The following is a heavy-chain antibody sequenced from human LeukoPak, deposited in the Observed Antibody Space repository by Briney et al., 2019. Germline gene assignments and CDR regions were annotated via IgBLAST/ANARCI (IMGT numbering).Heavy chain of an antibody. CDR3: AKSPRSAADNWFDP. CDR1: GFTLSTYA. D-gene: IGHD6-13*01. CDR2: ISAGGGST. Sequence: AGGSLRLSCADSGFTLSTYAMNWVRQAPGKGLEWVSGISAGGGSTYYADSVKGRFTISRDNSKNTLYLQMNSLTVEDTAVYYCAKSPRSAADNWFDPWGQGTLVTVSS. V-gene: IGHV3-23*01. J-gene: IGHJ5*02.